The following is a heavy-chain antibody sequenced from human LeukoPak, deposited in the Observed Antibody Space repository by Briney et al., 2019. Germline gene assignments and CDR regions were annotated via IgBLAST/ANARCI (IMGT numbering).Heavy chain of an antibody. CDR3: ARAPDYSNYGVFDY. V-gene: IGHV3-30*04. Sequence: GGSLRLSCAASGFTFSSYAMHWVRQAPGKGLEWVAVISYDGSNKYYADSVKGRFTISRDNSKNTLYLQMNSLRAEDTAVYYCARAPDYSNYGVFDYWGQGTLVTVSS. J-gene: IGHJ4*02. D-gene: IGHD4-11*01. CDR1: GFTFSSYA. CDR2: ISYDGSNK.